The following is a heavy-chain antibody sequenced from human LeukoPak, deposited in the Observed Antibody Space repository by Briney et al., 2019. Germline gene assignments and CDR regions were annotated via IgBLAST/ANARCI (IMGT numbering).Heavy chain of an antibody. D-gene: IGHD3-10*01. CDR3: AKHSGWFGESPNYYYYYYYMDV. CDR2: ISGSGGST. Sequence: GGTLRLSCAASGFTFSSYGMSWVRQAPGKGLEWVSAISGSGGSTYYADSVKGRFTISRDNSKNTLYLQMNSLRAEDTAVYYCAKHSGWFGESPNYYYYYYYMDVWGKGTTVTISS. V-gene: IGHV3-23*01. CDR1: GFTFSSYG. J-gene: IGHJ6*03.